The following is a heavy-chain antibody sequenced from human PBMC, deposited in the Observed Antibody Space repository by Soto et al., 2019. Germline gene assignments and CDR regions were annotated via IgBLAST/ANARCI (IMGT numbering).Heavy chain of an antibody. V-gene: IGHV3-33*06. J-gene: IGHJ6*02. Sequence: QAGGSLRLSCAASGFTFSSYGMHWVRQAPGKGLEWVAVIWYDGSNKYYADSVKGRFTISRDNSKNTLYLQMNSLRAEDTAVYYCAKVGRYYGSGSYWSYYYGMDVWGQGTTVTVSS. CDR3: AKVGRYYGSGSYWSYYYGMDV. D-gene: IGHD3-10*01. CDR1: GFTFSSYG. CDR2: IWYDGSNK.